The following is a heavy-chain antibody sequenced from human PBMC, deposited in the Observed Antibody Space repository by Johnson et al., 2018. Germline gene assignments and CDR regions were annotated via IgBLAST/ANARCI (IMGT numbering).Heavy chain of an antibody. CDR2: ISYAGSNK. D-gene: IGHD2-15*01. J-gene: IGHJ6*03. Sequence: VQLLESGGGVVQPGRSLRLSCAASGFTFSSYGMHWVRQAPGKGLEWVAVISYAGSNKYYADSVKGRFPISRDNSKNTLYLQMKSLRAEEPAVYYCASEGLYCSGGSCYRDYYYYYMDVWGKGTTVTVSS. CDR1: GFTFSSYG. CDR3: ASEGLYCSGGSCYRDYYYYYMDV. V-gene: IGHV3-30*03.